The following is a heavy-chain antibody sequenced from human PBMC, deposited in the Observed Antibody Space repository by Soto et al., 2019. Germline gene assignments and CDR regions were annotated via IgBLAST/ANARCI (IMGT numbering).Heavy chain of an antibody. CDR1: GFSLSSTRMA. CDR2: IYWDDDE. Sequence: QITLKESGPTLVKPTQTLTLTCTVSGFSLSSTRMAVGWIRQPPGKALEWLALIYWDDDERYSPFLKSRLTIPKDTSKPQVVLTMSIMDPVDTARYYCAHIVVAGLGYYFDYWCQGTLVTVSS. D-gene: IGHD6-19*01. V-gene: IGHV2-5*02. CDR3: AHIVVAGLGYYFDY. J-gene: IGHJ4*02.